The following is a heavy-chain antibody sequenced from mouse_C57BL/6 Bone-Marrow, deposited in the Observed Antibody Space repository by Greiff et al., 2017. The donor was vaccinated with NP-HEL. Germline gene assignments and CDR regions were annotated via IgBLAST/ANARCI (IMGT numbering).Heavy chain of an antibody. J-gene: IGHJ3*01. CDR1: GYTFTDYY. Sequence: VQLQQSGPELVKPGASVKISCKASGYTFTDYYMNWVKQSHGKSLEWIGDINPNNGGTSYNQKFKGKATLTVDKSSSTAYMELRSLTSEDSAVYYCVPFYYYGSSGFAYWGQGTLVTVSA. V-gene: IGHV1-26*01. D-gene: IGHD1-1*01. CDR3: VPFYYYGSSGFAY. CDR2: INPNNGGT.